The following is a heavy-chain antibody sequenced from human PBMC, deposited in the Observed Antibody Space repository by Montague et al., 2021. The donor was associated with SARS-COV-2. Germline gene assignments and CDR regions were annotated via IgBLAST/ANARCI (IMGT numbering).Heavy chain of an antibody. CDR1: GFTFSDYY. Sequence: SLRLSCAASGFTFSDYYMSWIRQAPGKGLEWVSYISGSSSYTNYADSVKGRFTISRDNAKNSLYLQMNSLRAEDTAVYYCARAGRGYTVGAPGYWGQGTLVTVSS. D-gene: IGHD3-22*01. J-gene: IGHJ4*02. CDR2: ISGSSSYT. CDR3: ARAGRGYTVGAPGY. V-gene: IGHV3-11*05.